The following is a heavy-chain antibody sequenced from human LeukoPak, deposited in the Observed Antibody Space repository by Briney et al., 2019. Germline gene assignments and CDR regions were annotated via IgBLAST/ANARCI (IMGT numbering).Heavy chain of an antibody. V-gene: IGHV4-59*02. CDR3: ARELTMIVVAKPHGAFDI. CDR2: IYYSGST. Sequence: PSETLSLTCSVSGDSGSSYYWNWIRQPPGKGLEWIGFIYYSGSTNYNPSLRSRVTISVDRSKNQFSLKLSSVTAADTAVYYCARELTMIVVAKPHGAFDIWGQGTMVTVSS. J-gene: IGHJ3*02. CDR1: GDSGSSYY. D-gene: IGHD3-22*01.